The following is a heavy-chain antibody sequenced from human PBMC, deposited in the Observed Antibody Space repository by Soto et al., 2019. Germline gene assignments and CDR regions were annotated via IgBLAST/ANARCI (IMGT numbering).Heavy chain of an antibody. CDR2: INHSGST. D-gene: IGHD4-17*01. CDR1: GGSFSGYY. V-gene: IGHV4-34*01. CDR3: ARGPGYGDYVRLDY. Sequence: SETLSLTCAVYGGSFSGYYWSWIRQPPGKGLEWIEEINHSGSTNYNPSLKSRVTISVDTSKNQFSLKLSSVTAADTAVYYCARGPGYGDYVRLDYWGQGTLVTVSS. J-gene: IGHJ4*02.